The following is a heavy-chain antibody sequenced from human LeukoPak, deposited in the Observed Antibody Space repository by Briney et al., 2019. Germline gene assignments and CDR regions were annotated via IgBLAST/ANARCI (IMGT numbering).Heavy chain of an antibody. CDR3: AKVHRTIFGLVTNYFDY. Sequence: PGGSLRLSCAASGFTFSSYAMSWVRQAPVKGLEWVSAISGSGGSTYYADSVKGRFTISRDNSKNTLYLQMNSLRAEDTAVYYCAKVHRTIFGLVTNYFDYWGQGTLVTVSS. CDR1: GFTFSSYA. D-gene: IGHD3/OR15-3a*01. CDR2: ISGSGGST. J-gene: IGHJ4*02. V-gene: IGHV3-23*01.